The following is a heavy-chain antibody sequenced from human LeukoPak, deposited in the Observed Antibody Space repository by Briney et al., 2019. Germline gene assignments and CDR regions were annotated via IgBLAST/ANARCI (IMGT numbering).Heavy chain of an antibody. CDR3: ARLRGYNSGYFDY. V-gene: IGHV4-61*08. CDR1: GGSISSGGYY. CDR2: IYYSGST. D-gene: IGHD5-12*01. Sequence: SQTLSLTCTVSGGSISSGGYYWSWIRQPPGKGLEWIGYIYYSGSTNYNPSLKSRVTISVDTSKNQFSLKLSSVTAADTAVYYCARLRGYNSGYFDYWGQGTLVTVSS. J-gene: IGHJ4*02.